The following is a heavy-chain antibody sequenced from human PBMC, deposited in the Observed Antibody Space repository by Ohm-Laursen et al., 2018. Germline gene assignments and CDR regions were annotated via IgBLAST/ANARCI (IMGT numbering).Heavy chain of an antibody. D-gene: IGHD4-11*01. V-gene: IGHV1-18*01. CDR3: ARARGYSNYVEDWFDP. Sequence: ASVKVSCKASGYTFTSYGISWVRQAPGQGLEWMGWISAYNGNTNYAQKLQGRVTMTTDTSTSTAYMELRSLRSDDTAVYYCARARGYSNYVEDWFDPWGQGTLVTVSS. J-gene: IGHJ5*02. CDR2: ISAYNGNT. CDR1: GYTFTSYG.